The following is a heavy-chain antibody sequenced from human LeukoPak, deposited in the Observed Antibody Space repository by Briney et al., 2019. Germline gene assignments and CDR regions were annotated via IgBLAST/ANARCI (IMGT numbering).Heavy chain of an antibody. CDR1: GFAFSSYW. CDR2: IKPDGSTT. CDR3: ASNSLVRGKGTDY. V-gene: IGHV3-74*01. Sequence: GGSLRLSCVASGFAFSSYWMYWVRQVAGKGLVWVSRIKPDGSTTDYADSVKGRFTISRDNAKNTLYLQMNSLRAEDTAVYYCASNSLVRGKGTDYWGQGTLVTVSS. D-gene: IGHD3-10*01. J-gene: IGHJ4*02.